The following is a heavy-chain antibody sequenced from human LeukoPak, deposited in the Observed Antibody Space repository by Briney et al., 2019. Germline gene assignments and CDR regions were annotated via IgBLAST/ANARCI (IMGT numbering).Heavy chain of an antibody. CDR3: ARIVGLKWSTPKRYYFDY. J-gene: IGHJ4*02. Sequence: SETLSLTCAVYGGSFSGYYWSWIRQPPGKGLEWIGEINHSGSTNYYPSLKSRVTISVDTSKNQFSLKLSSVTAADTAVYYCARIVGLKWSTPKRYYFDYWGQGTLVTVSS. V-gene: IGHV4-34*01. CDR2: INHSGST. D-gene: IGHD2-21*01. CDR1: GGSFSGYY.